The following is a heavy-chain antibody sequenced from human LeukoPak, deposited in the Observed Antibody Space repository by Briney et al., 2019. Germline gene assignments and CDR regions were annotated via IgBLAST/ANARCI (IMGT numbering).Heavy chain of an antibody. CDR2: INGGGSTT. CDR1: GFTFRRYA. CDR3: ARRTADYYFDY. J-gene: IGHJ4*02. D-gene: IGHD1-14*01. Sequence: TGGSLRLSCAASGFTFRRYAMTWVRQALGKELEWVSGINGGGSTTYYADSVKGRFTISRDSSNNTLNLQMNSLRAEDTAIYYCARRTADYYFDYWGQGTLVTVSS. V-gene: IGHV3-23*01.